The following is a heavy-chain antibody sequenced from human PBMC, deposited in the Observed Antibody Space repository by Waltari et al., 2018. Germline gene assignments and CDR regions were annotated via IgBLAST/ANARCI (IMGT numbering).Heavy chain of an antibody. Sequence: EVQLVESGGGLVQPGGSLRLLCAASGFTFRNYEMNWVRQAPGKGREWVSYISSGAYTIFYADSGKGRFTISRDNAKNSVYLEMNSLRADDTAIYYCARGEGGANEYWGQGTLVTVSS. D-gene: IGHD1-26*01. CDR2: ISSGAYTI. CDR1: GFTFRNYE. J-gene: IGHJ4*01. CDR3: ARGEGGANEY. V-gene: IGHV3-48*03.